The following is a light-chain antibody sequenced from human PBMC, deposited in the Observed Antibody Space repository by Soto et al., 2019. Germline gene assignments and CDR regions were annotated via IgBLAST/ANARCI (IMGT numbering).Light chain of an antibody. CDR1: ESVSSN. V-gene: IGKV3-20*01. CDR3: QQYDGSQWT. CDR2: GTS. J-gene: IGKJ1*01. Sequence: EIVMTQSPATLSVSPGERATLSCRASESVSSNLAWYQLKPGQAPRVLIYGTSNRATGIPERFSGSGSGTDFILTISRLEPEDFAVYYCQQYDGSQWTFGQGTKVDIK.